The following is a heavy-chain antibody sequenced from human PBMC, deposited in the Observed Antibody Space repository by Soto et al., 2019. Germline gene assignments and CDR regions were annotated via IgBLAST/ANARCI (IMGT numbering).Heavy chain of an antibody. J-gene: IGHJ4*02. CDR1: GGTFSSYA. CDR3: ARNRVLVGATAYFFDY. V-gene: IGHV1-69*01. D-gene: IGHD1-26*01. CDR2: IIPIFGTA. Sequence: QVQLVQSGAEVKKPGSSVKVSCKSSGGTFSSYAISWERQAPGQGLEWMGGIIPIFGTANYAQKFQGRVTITADESTSTAYMELSSLRSEDTAVYYCARNRVLVGATAYFFDYWSQGTLVTVSS.